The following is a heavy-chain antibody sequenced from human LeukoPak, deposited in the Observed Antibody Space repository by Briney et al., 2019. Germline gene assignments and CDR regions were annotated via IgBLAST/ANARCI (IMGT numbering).Heavy chain of an antibody. J-gene: IGHJ4*02. D-gene: IGHD5-18*01. V-gene: IGHV3-23*01. CDR3: ARGFMVRGTAMVTRAYYFDY. CDR1: GFTFSSYA. Sequence: GGSLRLSCAASGFTFSSYAMTWVRQAPGKGLEWVSVISGSGGTTYYADSVKGRFTISRDNAKNSLYLQMNSLRAEDTAVYYCARGFMVRGTAMVTRAYYFDYWGQGTLVTVSS. CDR2: ISGSGGTT.